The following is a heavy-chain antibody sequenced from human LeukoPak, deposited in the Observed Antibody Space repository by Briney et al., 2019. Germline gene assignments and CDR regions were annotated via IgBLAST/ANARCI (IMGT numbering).Heavy chain of an antibody. CDR3: ARGSSYGFSMGY. V-gene: IGHV1-18*01. D-gene: IGHD3-16*01. Sequence: ASVKVSCKASGYTFTSYGINWVRQAPGQGLEWMGWISTYNGDTNYAQKLQGRVTMTTDTSTNTAYMELRTLRSDDTAVYYCARGSSYGFSMGYWGQGTPVIVSS. CDR1: GYTFTSYG. J-gene: IGHJ4*02. CDR2: ISTYNGDT.